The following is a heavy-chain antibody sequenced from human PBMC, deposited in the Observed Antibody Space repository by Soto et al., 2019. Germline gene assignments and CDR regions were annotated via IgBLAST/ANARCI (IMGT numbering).Heavy chain of an antibody. D-gene: IGHD2-15*01. CDR2: ISAYSGNI. CDR1: GYTFTSYG. V-gene: IGHV1-18*01. Sequence: QVQLVQSGADVKKPGASVKVSCKTSGYTFTSYGTSWVRQVPGQGLEWMGWISAYSGNINYAQKFQDRVTMTTDTATSTAYMERRSLRSDDTAVYYCARDCSGATCSFNYWGQGTLVTVSS. J-gene: IGHJ4*02. CDR3: ARDCSGATCSFNY.